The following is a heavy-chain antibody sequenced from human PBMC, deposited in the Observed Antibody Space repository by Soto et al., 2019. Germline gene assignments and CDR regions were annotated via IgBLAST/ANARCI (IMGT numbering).Heavy chain of an antibody. Sequence: QERLVQSGAEVRKPGSSVKVSCKVTGGTSTRYAINWVRQAPGQGLEWMGGIVPMFGTSKYAQKFQGRVTITADTSTNIAYMELRSQRSEDTAVYYCNRGSEYDFWSGYLWGQGTLVSVSS. CDR2: IVPMFGTS. CDR1: GGTSTRYA. J-gene: IGHJ4*02. CDR3: NRGSEYDFWSGYL. V-gene: IGHV1-69*06. D-gene: IGHD3-3*01.